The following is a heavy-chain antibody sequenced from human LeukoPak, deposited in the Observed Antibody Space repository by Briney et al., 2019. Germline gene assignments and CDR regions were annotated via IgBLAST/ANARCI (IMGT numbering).Heavy chain of an antibody. Sequence: PSETLSLTCTLSGGSMTGYYWSWIRQSPGKGLEWLGHIFYTGSTNYSPSLESRVSMSIDTAKRQFSLKLKSVTTADTAVYFCASFYSGGWYGWFDPWGQGTLVIVSS. J-gene: IGHJ5*02. D-gene: IGHD2-15*01. CDR1: GGSMTGYY. CDR3: ASFYSGGWYGWFDP. V-gene: IGHV4-59*01. CDR2: IFYTGST.